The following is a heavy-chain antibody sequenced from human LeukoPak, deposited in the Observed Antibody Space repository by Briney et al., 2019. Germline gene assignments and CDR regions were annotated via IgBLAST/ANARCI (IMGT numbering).Heavy chain of an antibody. Sequence: PSETLSLTCAVYGGSFSGYYWSWIRQPPGKGLEWIGSINHSGSTYYNPSLKSRVTISVDTSKNQFSLKLSSVTAADTAVYYCARLIRGQWLVLPLYFDYWGQGTLVTVSS. V-gene: IGHV4-34*01. D-gene: IGHD6-19*01. CDR2: INHSGST. J-gene: IGHJ4*02. CDR3: ARLIRGQWLVLPLYFDY. CDR1: GGSFSGYY.